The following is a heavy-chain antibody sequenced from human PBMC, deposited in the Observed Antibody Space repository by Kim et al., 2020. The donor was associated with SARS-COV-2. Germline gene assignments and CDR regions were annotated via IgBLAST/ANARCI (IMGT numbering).Heavy chain of an antibody. J-gene: IGHJ4*02. CDR2: ISSSGSTI. V-gene: IGHV3-48*03. CDR3: ARGLRYFAWLTDY. CDR1: GFTFSSYE. D-gene: IGHD3-9*01. Sequence: GGSLRLSCAASGFTFSSYEMNWVRQAPGKGLEWVSYISSSGSTIYYADSVKGRFTISRDNAKNSLYLQMNSLRAEDTAVYYCARGLRYFAWLTDYWGQGTLVTVSS.